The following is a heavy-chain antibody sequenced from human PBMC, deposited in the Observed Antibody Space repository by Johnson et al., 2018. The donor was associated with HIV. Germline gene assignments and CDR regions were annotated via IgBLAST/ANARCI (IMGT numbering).Heavy chain of an antibody. J-gene: IGHJ3*02. CDR3: AKHPDAFDI. V-gene: IGHV3-30*18. CDR1: GFTFSSYG. CDR2: ISYDGLNK. Sequence: QEKLVESGGGVVQPGRSLRLSCAASGFTFSSYGMHWVRQAPGKGLEWVSVISYDGLNKYYADSVKGRFTISRDNSKNTLYLQMNSLRAEATAVYYCAKHPDAFDIWGQGTMVTVSS.